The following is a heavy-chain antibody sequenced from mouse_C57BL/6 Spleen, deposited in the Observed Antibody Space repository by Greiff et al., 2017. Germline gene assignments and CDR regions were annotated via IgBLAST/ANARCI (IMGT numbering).Heavy chain of an antibody. D-gene: IGHD1-1*01. CDR3: GRYRRKSSSFDY. V-gene: IGHV7-3*01. J-gene: IGHJ2*01. Sequence: EVLLVESGGGLVQPGGSLSLSCAASGFTFTDYYMSWVRQPPGKALEWLGFIRNKANGYSTEYSASVKGRFTISRENSHSNLYLQMNAVRAEDSATDVCGRYRRKSSSFDYWGQGTTLTVSS. CDR1: GFTFTDYY. CDR2: IRNKANGYST.